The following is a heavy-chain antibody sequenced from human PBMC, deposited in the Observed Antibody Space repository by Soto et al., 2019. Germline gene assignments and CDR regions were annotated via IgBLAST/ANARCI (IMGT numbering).Heavy chain of an antibody. V-gene: IGHV3-66*01. CDR3: ASDGWHDAFDI. CDR2: IYSGSST. J-gene: IGHJ3*02. D-gene: IGHD6-19*01. Sequence: GGSLRLSCAASGFTVSSNYMSWVRQAPGKGLEWVSVIYSGSSTYYADSVKGRFTISRDNSKNTLYLQMNSLRAEDTAVYYCASDGWHDAFDIWGQGTMVTVSS. CDR1: GFTVSSNY.